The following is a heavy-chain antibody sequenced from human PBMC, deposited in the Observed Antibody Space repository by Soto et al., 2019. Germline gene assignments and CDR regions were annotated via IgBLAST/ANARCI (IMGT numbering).Heavy chain of an antibody. D-gene: IGHD1-26*01. Sequence: PSETLSLTCAVSGGSISSGGYSWSWIRQPPGKGLEWIGYIYYSESTYYNPSLKSRVTISVDTSKNQFSLKLSSVTAADTAVYYCATQEVGGSYVYKFDPWGQGTLVTV. V-gene: IGHV4-30-2*03. J-gene: IGHJ5*02. CDR2: IYYSEST. CDR3: ATQEVGGSYVYKFDP. CDR1: GGSISSGGYS.